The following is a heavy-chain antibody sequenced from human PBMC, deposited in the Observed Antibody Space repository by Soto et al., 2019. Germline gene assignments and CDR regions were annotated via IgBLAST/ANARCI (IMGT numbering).Heavy chain of an antibody. D-gene: IGHD3-9*01. CDR2: ISGSGADT. CDR3: AKDLRYFDWFLDY. Sequence: EVQLLESGGGLVQPGGSLRLSCVASGFTFSYYAMSWVRQAPGKGLEWVSAISGSGADTYYADSVKGRFTISRDTSENTVYLQMNSLRADDTAVYYCAKDLRYFDWFLDYWGQGTLVTVSS. V-gene: IGHV3-23*01. J-gene: IGHJ4*02. CDR1: GFTFSYYA.